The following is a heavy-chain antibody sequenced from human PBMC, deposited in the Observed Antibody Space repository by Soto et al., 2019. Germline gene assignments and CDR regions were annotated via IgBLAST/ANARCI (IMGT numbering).Heavy chain of an antibody. CDR1: GFTFIDYS. CDR2: ISTAGHST. CDR3: ERDGSYSSSWYGYGYYFYY. V-gene: IGHV3-23*01. J-gene: IGHJ4*02. Sequence: PGGSLRLSCAASGFTFIDYSMSWVRQAPGKGLEWVSTISTAGHSTFSADSVKGRFTISRDNSKNTLYLQMNSLRAEDTAVYYCERDGSYSSSWYGYGYYFYYWGQGTLVTVSS. D-gene: IGHD6-13*01.